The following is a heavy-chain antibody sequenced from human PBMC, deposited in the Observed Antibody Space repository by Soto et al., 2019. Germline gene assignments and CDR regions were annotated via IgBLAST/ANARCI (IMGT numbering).Heavy chain of an antibody. D-gene: IGHD5-18*01. CDR3: ARGGYLRWSYFDY. V-gene: IGHV4-39*06. CDR1: GGSISSYY. Sequence: SETLSLTCTVSGGSISSYYWGWIRQPPGKGLEWIRSIYYSESTYYNQSQKNRNNISVDKSKNQFTLKMSSMTAADTDVYYCARGGYLRWSYFDYWGQGTLVTVSS. J-gene: IGHJ4*02. CDR2: IYYSEST.